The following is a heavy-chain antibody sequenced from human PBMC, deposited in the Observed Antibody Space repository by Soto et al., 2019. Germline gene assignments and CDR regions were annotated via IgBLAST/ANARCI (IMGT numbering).Heavy chain of an antibody. CDR1: GFTFSYG. J-gene: IGHJ4*02. Sequence: VQLLESGGGLLQPGGSLRLSCAASGFTFSYGIHWLRQAPGKGLEWVAYISYDSSNKFYGDSVKGRFTLSRDNSKNTKFLQMNSRRAEDTAVYYCAKLVIGYCSGNTCDDYWGQGTVVAVSS. V-gene: IGHV3-30*18. CDR3: AKLVIGYCSGNTCDDY. D-gene: IGHD2-15*01. CDR2: ISYDSSNK.